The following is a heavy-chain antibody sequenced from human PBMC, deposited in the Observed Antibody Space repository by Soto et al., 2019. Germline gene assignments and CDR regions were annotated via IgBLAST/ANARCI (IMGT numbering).Heavy chain of an antibody. V-gene: IGHV4-39*01. D-gene: IGHD4-17*01. J-gene: IGHJ4*02. CDR3: ATFYGDYVSY. CDR2: IYYSGST. CDR1: GGSISSSSYY. Sequence: QLQLQESGPGLVKPSETLSLTCTVSGGSISSSSYYWGWIRQPPGKGLEWIGSIYYSGSTFYNPSLKSRVTISVDTSKNQFSLKLRSVTAADTAVYYCATFYGDYVSYWGQGTLVTVSS.